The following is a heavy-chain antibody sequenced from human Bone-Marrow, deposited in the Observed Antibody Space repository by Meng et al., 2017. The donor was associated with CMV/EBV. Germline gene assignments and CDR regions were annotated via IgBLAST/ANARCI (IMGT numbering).Heavy chain of an antibody. D-gene: IGHD1-1*01. CDR2: IKESGRET. CDR1: GFTFSSYW. CDR3: ARDLRGTAATGTYFDY. V-gene: IGHV3-7*01. Sequence: GESLKISCAASGFTFSSYWMSWVRQAPGKGLEWVASIKESGRETHYVGSVRGRFTISRDNAKNALYLQMNSLRAEDSAVYYCARDLRGTAATGTYFDYWGQGTLVTVSS. J-gene: IGHJ4*02.